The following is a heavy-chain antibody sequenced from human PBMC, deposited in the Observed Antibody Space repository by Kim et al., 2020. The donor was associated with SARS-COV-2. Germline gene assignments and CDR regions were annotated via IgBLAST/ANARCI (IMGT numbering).Heavy chain of an antibody. Sequence: SVKVSCKASGGTFSSYAISWVRQAPGQGLEWMGGIIPIFGTANYAQKFQGRVTITADESTSTAYMELSSLRSEDTAVYYCARDLSPGYYYDSSGYSPFDYWGQGTLVTVSS. CDR1: GGTFSSYA. CDR3: ARDLSPGYYYDSSGYSPFDY. V-gene: IGHV1-69*13. J-gene: IGHJ4*02. D-gene: IGHD3-22*01. CDR2: IIPIFGTA.